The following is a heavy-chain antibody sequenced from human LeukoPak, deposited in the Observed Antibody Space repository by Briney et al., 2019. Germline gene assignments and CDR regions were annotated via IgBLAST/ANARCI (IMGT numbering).Heavy chain of an antibody. CDR2: INPNSGGT. CDR1: GYTFTGYY. V-gene: IGHV1-2*02. J-gene: IGHJ6*02. D-gene: IGHD5-12*01. CDR3: ARGGYSGYDLPYYYYGMDV. Sequence: ASVKDSCKASGYTFTGYYMHWVRQAPGQGLEWMGWINPNSGGTNYAQKFQGRVTMTRDTSISTAYMELSRLRSDDTAVYYCARGGYSGYDLPYYYYGMDVWGQGTTVTVSS.